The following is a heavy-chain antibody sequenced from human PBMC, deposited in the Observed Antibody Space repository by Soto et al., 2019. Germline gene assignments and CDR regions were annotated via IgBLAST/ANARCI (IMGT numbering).Heavy chain of an antibody. V-gene: IGHV3-7*01. Sequence: GSLRLSCAASGFTFSIYWMTWVRQAPGKGLEWVANIKEDGSEKHYVDSVKGRFTISRDNAKNSLYLQMNSLRVEDTAVYFCSRDVVVGAKALNYWGQGALVTVSS. CDR1: GFTFSIYW. CDR3: SRDVVVGAKALNY. CDR2: IKEDGSEK. D-gene: IGHD2-15*01. J-gene: IGHJ4*02.